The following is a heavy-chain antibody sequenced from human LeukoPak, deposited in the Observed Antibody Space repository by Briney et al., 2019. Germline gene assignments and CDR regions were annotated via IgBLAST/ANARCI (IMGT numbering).Heavy chain of an antibody. CDR3: ARAFSTTAFDY. J-gene: IGHJ4*02. D-gene: IGHD4-17*01. CDR2: IRPSGDNT. Sequence: GGSLRLSCAASGFTFSSYWMHWVRQAPGRGLEWVSSIRPSGDNTYYGDSVKGRFTISRDNSKNTVYLQMNSLRAEDTAVYYCARAFSTTAFDYWGQGTLVTVSS. CDR1: GFTFSSYW. V-gene: IGHV3-21*01.